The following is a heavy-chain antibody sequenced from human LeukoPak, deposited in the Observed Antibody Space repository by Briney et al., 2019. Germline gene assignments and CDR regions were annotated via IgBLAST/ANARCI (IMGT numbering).Heavy chain of an antibody. J-gene: IGHJ6*02. V-gene: IGHV4-61*02. CDR1: GGSISSGSYC. CDR2: IYTSGSN. D-gene: IGHD2-15*01. Sequence: SQTLSLTCTVSGGSISSGSYCWSWLRQPAGRGVEWIGRIYTSGSNNYNPSLKRRVTISVDTSKNQFSLKLSSVTAADTAVYYCARLVVVAATGYYYGMDVWGQGTTVTVSS. CDR3: ARLVVVAATGYYYGMDV.